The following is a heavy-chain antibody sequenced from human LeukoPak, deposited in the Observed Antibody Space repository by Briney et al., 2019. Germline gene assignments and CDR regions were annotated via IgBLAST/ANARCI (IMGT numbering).Heavy chain of an antibody. J-gene: IGHJ4*02. D-gene: IGHD3-16*01. CDR3: ARHLGAVMEPFDY. CDR2: IYYSGST. Sequence: SETLSLTCTVSGGSISSSYYWGWIRQPPGKGLEWIGSIYYSGSTYYNPSLKSRVTISVDTSKNQFSLKLSSVTAADTAVYYCARHLGAVMEPFDYWAQGPLVPVSS. CDR1: GGSISSSYY. V-gene: IGHV4-39*01.